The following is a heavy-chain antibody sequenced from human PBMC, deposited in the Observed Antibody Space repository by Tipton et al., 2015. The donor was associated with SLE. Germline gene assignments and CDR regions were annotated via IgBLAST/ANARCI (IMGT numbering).Heavy chain of an antibody. V-gene: IGHV4-31*03. CDR3: ASILNHAFDY. D-gene: IGHD2-8*01. J-gene: IGHJ4*02. Sequence: TLSLTCTVSNASMSRGGYYWHWIRQHPREGLEWIGYIYYTGTTYYNPSLKSRLSMSIDTSKNQFSLKLRSVTAADTAVYYYASILNHAFDYWGQGTLVTVSS. CDR2: IYYTGTT. CDR1: NASMSRGGYY.